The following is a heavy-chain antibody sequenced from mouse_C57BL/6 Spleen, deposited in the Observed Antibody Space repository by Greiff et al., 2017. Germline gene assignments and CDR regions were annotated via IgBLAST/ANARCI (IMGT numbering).Heavy chain of an antibody. D-gene: IGHD1-2*01. CDR2: IDPSDSET. CDR3: ARNGYLYYFDY. Sequence: QVQLKQPGAELVRPGSSVKLSCKASGYTFTSYWMHWVKQRPIQGLEWIGNIDPSDSETHYNQKFKDKATLTVDKSSSTAYMQLSSLTSEDSAVYYCARNGYLYYFDYWGQGTTLTVSS. CDR1: GYTFTSYW. J-gene: IGHJ2*01. V-gene: IGHV1-52*01.